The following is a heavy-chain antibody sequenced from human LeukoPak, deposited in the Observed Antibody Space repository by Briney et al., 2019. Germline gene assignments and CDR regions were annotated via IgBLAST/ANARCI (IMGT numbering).Heavy chain of an antibody. Sequence: SETLSLTCAVYGVPFSGYYWSWIRQPPGKGLEWIGEINHSGSTNYNPSLKSRVTISVDTSKNRFSLKLSSVTAADTAVYYCARGQQWLVRFDYWGQGTLVTVSS. CDR3: ARGQQWLVRFDY. J-gene: IGHJ4*02. D-gene: IGHD6-19*01. V-gene: IGHV4-34*01. CDR1: GVPFSGYY. CDR2: INHSGST.